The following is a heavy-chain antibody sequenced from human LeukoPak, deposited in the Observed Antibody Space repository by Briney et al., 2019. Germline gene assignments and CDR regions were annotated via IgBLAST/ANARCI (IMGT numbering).Heavy chain of an antibody. CDR3: ARDPAAASRGFGMDV. V-gene: IGHV3-33*01. CDR2: IWFDGTNR. CDR1: GFTFSSYG. J-gene: IGHJ6*02. Sequence: GRSLRLSCAASGFTFSSYGMHWVRQAPGKGLEGVAVIWFDGTNRYYADSVRGRFTISRDNSKNTLHLLMDSLSADGTAVYYCARDPAAASRGFGMDVWGQGTTVTVSS. D-gene: IGHD2-15*01.